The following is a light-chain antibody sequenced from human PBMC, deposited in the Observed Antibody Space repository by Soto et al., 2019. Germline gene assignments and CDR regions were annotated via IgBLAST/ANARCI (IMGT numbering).Light chain of an antibody. CDR1: SSDVGGYNY. J-gene: IGLJ1*01. Sequence: QSALTQPASVSGSPGQSITISCTGTSSDVGGYNYVSWYQQRPGKAPKLMIYEVNNRPSGISNRFSGSKSGNTASLTISGRQAEDEADYYCSSSTTSSTLVFGTGTKVTVL. CDR3: SSSTTSSTLV. CDR2: EVN. V-gene: IGLV2-14*01.